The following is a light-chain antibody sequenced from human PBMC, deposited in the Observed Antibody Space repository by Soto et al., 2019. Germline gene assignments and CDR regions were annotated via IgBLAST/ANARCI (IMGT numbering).Light chain of an antibody. Sequence: EIVLTQSPGTLSLSPGERATLSCRASQSVSSSYLAWYLQKPGQAPRLLIYGASSRATGNPDRFSGSGSGTDFTLTISRLGPEDFAVYYCHQYGSSPLYTFGQGTKLDIK. V-gene: IGKV3-20*01. CDR3: HQYGSSPLYT. CDR1: QSVSSSY. J-gene: IGKJ2*01. CDR2: GAS.